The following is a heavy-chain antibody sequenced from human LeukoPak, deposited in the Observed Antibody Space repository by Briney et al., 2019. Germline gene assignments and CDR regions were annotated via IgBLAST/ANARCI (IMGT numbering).Heavy chain of an antibody. D-gene: IGHD5-12*01. Sequence: SEALSLTCTVSGGSISSYYWSWIRQSPEKGLEWIGYIHCTGSTNYNPSLKSRVTMSVDTSKNQFSLKLSSVTPADTAVYYCANIEYSGHALGSWGQGTLVTVSS. J-gene: IGHJ5*02. CDR3: ANIEYSGHALGS. CDR1: GGSISSYY. V-gene: IGHV4-59*01. CDR2: IHCTGST.